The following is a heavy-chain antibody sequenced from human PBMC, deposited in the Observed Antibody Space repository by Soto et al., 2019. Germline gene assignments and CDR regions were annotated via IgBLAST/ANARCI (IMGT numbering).Heavy chain of an antibody. Sequence: ASVKVSCKASGYTFTSYGISWVRQAPGQGLEWMGWISAYNGNTNYAQKLQGRVTMTTDTSTSTAHMELRSLRSDDTAVYYCARDKDRSDFDYWGQGTLVTVSS. CDR3: ARDKDRSDFDY. J-gene: IGHJ4*02. CDR2: ISAYNGNT. V-gene: IGHV1-18*01. CDR1: GYTFTSYG.